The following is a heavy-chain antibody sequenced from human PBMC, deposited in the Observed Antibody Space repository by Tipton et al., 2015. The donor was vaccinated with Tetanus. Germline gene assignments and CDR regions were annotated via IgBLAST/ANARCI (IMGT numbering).Heavy chain of an antibody. CDR3: ARDSRLFYAMDV. J-gene: IGHJ6*02. V-gene: IGHV4-31*02. CDR2: IYHTGTT. CDR1: SISDYY. Sequence: SISDYYMSWIRQLPGKGLEWIGYIYHTGTTYYNPSFKSRVSISVDTSMSQFSLELNSVTAADTAVYYCARDSRLFYAMDVWGQGATVAVSS. D-gene: IGHD6-25*01.